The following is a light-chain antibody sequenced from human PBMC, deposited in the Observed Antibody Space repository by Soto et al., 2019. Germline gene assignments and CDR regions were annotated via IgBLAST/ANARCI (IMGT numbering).Light chain of an antibody. J-gene: IGKJ3*01. CDR3: QHYSNVPPT. V-gene: IGKV1-33*01. Sequence: DIKMTQSPSSLSAPVGDRVTISCQASQDISNSLNWYQQKPGKAPELLIYDAYNLETGVPSRFSGSGTGTDFTLTISSLQPEDIATYYCQHYSNVPPTFGPGTHVDIK. CDR2: DAY. CDR1: QDISNS.